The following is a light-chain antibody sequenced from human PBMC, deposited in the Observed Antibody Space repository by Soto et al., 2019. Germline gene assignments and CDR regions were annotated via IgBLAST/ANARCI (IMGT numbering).Light chain of an antibody. CDR3: SSYTSGSSHYV. J-gene: IGLJ1*01. V-gene: IGLV2-14*01. Sequence: QSVLTQPASVSGSPGQSITIFCTGTSSDVGAYYSVSWYQHHPGKAPKLIIYGVTNRPSGVSNRFSGSKSGNTASLTISGLQAEDEADYHCSSYTSGSSHYVFGTGTKVTVL. CDR1: SSDVGAYYS. CDR2: GVT.